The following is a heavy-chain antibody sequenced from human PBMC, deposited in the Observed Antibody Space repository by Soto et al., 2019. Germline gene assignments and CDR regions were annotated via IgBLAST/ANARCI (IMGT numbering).Heavy chain of an antibody. Sequence: PSETLSLTCSVSGDTIRSDYWNWIRQPPGKRLEWIGYISYTGSTNYNPSLRSRVTMSLDTSKNQFSLKLSSVTAADTAVYYCARLHGYCISSSCHGHYAMEVWGQGTTVTVSS. CDR3: ARLHGYCISSSCHGHYAMEV. D-gene: IGHD2-2*01. V-gene: IGHV4-59*08. J-gene: IGHJ6*02. CDR1: GDTIRSDY. CDR2: ISYTGST.